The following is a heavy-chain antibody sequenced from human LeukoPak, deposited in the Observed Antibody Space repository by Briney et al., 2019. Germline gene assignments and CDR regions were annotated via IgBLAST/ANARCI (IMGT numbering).Heavy chain of an antibody. CDR3: ARGDNSGWYFFDY. CDR1: GYSFTSHW. CDR2: IYPGDSDP. Sequence: GESLKISCKASGYSFTSHWIGWVRQMPGKGLEWMGIIYPGDSDPRYSPSFQGQVTISADKSISTAYLQWSTLQAPDTAMYYCARGDNSGWYFFDYWGQGTLVTVPS. J-gene: IGHJ4*02. V-gene: IGHV5-51*01. D-gene: IGHD6-19*01.